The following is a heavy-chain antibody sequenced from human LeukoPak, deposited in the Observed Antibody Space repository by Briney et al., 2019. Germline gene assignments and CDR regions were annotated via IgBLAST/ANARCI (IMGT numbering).Heavy chain of an antibody. CDR1: GFTFSSYS. CDR3: SRLRGYSYGYGDN. J-gene: IGHJ4*02. CDR2: ISSSSSYI. V-gene: IGHV3-21*01. D-gene: IGHD5-18*01. Sequence: PGGSLRLSCAASGFTFSSYSMNWVRQAPGEGLEWVSSISSSSSYIYYADSVKGRFTISRDNAKNSLYLQMNNLRAEDTAVYYCSRLRGYSYGYGDNWGQGTLVTVSS.